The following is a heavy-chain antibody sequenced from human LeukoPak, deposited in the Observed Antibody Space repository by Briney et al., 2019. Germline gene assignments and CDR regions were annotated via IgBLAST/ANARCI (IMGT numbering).Heavy chain of an antibody. J-gene: IGHJ3*02. CDR2: IQPGGST. CDR3: ARGEESGGYDYPQGAFDI. D-gene: IGHD5-12*01. V-gene: IGHV4-4*07. Sequence: SETLSLTCTVSGASSDSMRYSYWSWIRQPAGKGLEWMGRIQPGGSTNDNPSLKSRLTMSLDTSKNQFSLKLSSVTAADTAVYYCARGEESGGYDYPQGAFDIWGQGTMVTVSS. CDR1: GASSDSMRYSY.